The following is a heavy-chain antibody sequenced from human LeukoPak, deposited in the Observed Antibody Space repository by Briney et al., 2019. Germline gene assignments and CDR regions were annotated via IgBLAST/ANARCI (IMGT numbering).Heavy chain of an antibody. CDR1: GFSFYDHG. D-gene: IGHD5-12*01. CDR3: ARIGGYGIPAY. CDR2: INWNGGII. V-gene: IGHV3-20*04. Sequence: GGSLRLSCAASGFSFYDHGMSWVRQGPGKGLEGVSRINWNGGIIVYADSVKGRFTISRENAKNSLYVQMKSLRTEDTAFYYCARIGGYGIPAYWGQGTLVTVSP. J-gene: IGHJ4*02.